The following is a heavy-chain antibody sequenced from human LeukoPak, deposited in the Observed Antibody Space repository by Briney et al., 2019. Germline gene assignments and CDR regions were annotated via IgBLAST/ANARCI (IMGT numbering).Heavy chain of an antibody. D-gene: IGHD6-13*01. CDR2: IGDSGGNT. CDR1: GFTFSNHA. CDR3: AKDRRYSNDAFDV. Sequence: GGSLRLSCAASGFTFSNHAMSWVRQATGRGLEWVATIGDSGGNTYYADSVKGRFTISRDNSKSTLHLQMNSLRAEDTAVYYCAKDRRYSNDAFDVWGQGTMVTVSS. V-gene: IGHV3-23*01. J-gene: IGHJ3*01.